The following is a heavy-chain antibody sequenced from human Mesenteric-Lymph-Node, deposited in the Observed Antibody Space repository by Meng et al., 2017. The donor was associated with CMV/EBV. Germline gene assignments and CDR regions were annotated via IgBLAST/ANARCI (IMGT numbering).Heavy chain of an antibody. D-gene: IGHD5-12*01. CDR1: GFTFSSYS. J-gene: IGHJ4*02. CDR2: ISWDGGST. CDR3: AKDMRRVATSTTYFDY. V-gene: IGHV3-43*01. Sequence: GESLKISCAASGFTFSSYSMNWVRQAPGKGLEWVSLISWDGGSTYYADSVKGRFTISRDNSKNSLYLQMNSLRTEDTALYYCAKDMRRVATSTTYFDYWGQGTLVTVSS.